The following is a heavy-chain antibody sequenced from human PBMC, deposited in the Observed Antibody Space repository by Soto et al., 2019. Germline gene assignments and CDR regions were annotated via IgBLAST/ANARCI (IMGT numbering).Heavy chain of an antibody. J-gene: IGHJ4*02. CDR1: GGSVNNGNYY. CDR2: VYYSGST. V-gene: IGHV4-61*01. Sequence: SETLSLTCTVSGGSVNNGNYYWSWIRQPPGKELEWIGYVYYSGSTNYNPSLKSRVTISVDTSKNQFSLKLSSVTAADTAVYYCARAKVAAARPYYFDYWGQGTLVTVSS. D-gene: IGHD6-6*01. CDR3: ARAKVAAARPYYFDY.